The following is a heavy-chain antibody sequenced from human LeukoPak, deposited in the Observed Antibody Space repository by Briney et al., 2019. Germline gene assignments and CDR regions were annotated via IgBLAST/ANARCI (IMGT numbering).Heavy chain of an antibody. CDR3: ARGFRWTGIFDY. D-gene: IGHD3/OR15-3a*01. Sequence: SETLSLTCALYGGSFSGYYWSWIRQPPGKGLEWIGEINHSGSTNYNPSLKSRVTISVDTSKNQFSLKLSSVTAADTAVYYCARGFRWTGIFDYWGQGTLVTVSS. V-gene: IGHV4-34*01. CDR2: INHSGST. J-gene: IGHJ4*02. CDR1: GGSFSGYY.